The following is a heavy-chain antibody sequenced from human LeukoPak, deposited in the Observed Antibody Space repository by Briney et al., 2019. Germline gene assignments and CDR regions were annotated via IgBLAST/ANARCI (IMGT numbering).Heavy chain of an antibody. CDR1: GYSFASSW. CDR3: ARHGHCTNGVCYSNYYYHMDV. D-gene: IGHD2-8*01. Sequence: GESLKISCKGSGYSFASSWIGWVRQMPGKGLEWMGIIYPDDSDTRYSPSFEGQITISVAKSISTAYLQWSSLKASDTAVYYCARHGHCTNGVCYSNYYYHMDVWGKGTTVTVSS. CDR2: IYPDDSDT. V-gene: IGHV5-51*01. J-gene: IGHJ6*03.